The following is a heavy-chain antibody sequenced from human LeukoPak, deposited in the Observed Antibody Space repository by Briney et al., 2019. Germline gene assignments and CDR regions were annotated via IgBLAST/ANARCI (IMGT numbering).Heavy chain of an antibody. CDR1: GYSFTGYW. V-gene: IGHV5-51*01. Sequence: GESLKISCKGSGYSFTGYWIDWVRQMPGKGLEWMGSIYPGDSDTRYSPSFQGQVTISADESISTAYLQWSSLKASDTAMYYCARAGYSNGWYSNKGNYFAPWGQGTPVTVSP. CDR2: IYPGDSDT. D-gene: IGHD6-19*01. J-gene: IGHJ5*02. CDR3: ARAGYSNGWYSNKGNYFAP.